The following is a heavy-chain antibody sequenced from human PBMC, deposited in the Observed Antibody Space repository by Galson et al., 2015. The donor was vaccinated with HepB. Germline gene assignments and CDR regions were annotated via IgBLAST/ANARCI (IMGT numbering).Heavy chain of an antibody. Sequence: SLRLSCAASGFTFSSYGMHWVRQAPGKGLEWVAVISYDGSNKYYADSVKGRFTISRDNSKNTLYLQMNSLRAEDTAVYYCATGELSFDPGIGYWGQGTLVTVSS. CDR2: ISYDGSNK. D-gene: IGHD3-16*02. CDR3: ATGELSFDPGIGY. J-gene: IGHJ4*02. V-gene: IGHV3-30*03. CDR1: GFTFSSYG.